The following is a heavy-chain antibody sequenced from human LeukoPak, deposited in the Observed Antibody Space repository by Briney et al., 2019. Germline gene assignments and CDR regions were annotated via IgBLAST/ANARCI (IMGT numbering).Heavy chain of an antibody. CDR1: GGSISSYY. Sequence: PSKTLSLTCTVSGGSISSYYWSWIRQPAGKGLEWIGRIYTSGSTNYNPSLKSRVTMSVDTSKNQFSLKLSSVTAADTAVYYCARGGRIAAAGTSRYYHYGMDVWGQGTTVTVSS. V-gene: IGHV4-4*07. CDR3: ARGGRIAAAGTSRYYHYGMDV. J-gene: IGHJ6*02. CDR2: IYTSGST. D-gene: IGHD6-13*01.